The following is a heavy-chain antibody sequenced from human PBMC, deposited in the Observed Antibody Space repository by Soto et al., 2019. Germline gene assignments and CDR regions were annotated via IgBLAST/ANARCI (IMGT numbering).Heavy chain of an antibody. CDR1: GYTFTSYD. D-gene: IGHD3-16*01. Sequence: QVQLVQSGAEVKKPGASVKVSCKASGYTFTSYDINWVRQATGQGLEWMGWMNPNSGNTGYAQKFQGRVTMTRNTSISTAYMELSSLRSGDKAVYYCARRRVNRGFWFDPWGQGTLVTVSS. CDR2: MNPNSGNT. J-gene: IGHJ5*02. CDR3: ARRRVNRGFWFDP. V-gene: IGHV1-8*01.